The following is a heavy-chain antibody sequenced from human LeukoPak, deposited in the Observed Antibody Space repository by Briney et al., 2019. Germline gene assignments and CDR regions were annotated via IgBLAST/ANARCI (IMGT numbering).Heavy chain of an antibody. CDR1: GYTFTSYG. J-gene: IGHJ4*02. CDR2: ISAYNGNT. Sequence: GESLKVSCQASGYTFTSYGISWVRQAPGQGLEWMGWISAYNGNTNYAQKLQGRVTMTTDTSTSTAYMELRSLRSDDTAVYYCARDQLLSFDYWGQGTLVTVSS. D-gene: IGHD2-2*01. CDR3: ARDQLLSFDY. V-gene: IGHV1-18*01.